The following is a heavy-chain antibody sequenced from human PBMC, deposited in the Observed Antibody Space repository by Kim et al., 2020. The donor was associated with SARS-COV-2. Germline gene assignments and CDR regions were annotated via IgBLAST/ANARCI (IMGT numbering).Heavy chain of an antibody. CDR2: ISAYNGNT. V-gene: IGHV1-18*01. CDR1: GYTFTSYG. J-gene: IGHJ6*02. CDR3: AKSARHYDILTGPWYYYGMDV. D-gene: IGHD3-9*01. Sequence: ASVKVSCKASGYTFTSYGISWVRQAPGQGLEWMGWISAYNGNTNYAQKLQGRVTMTTDTSTSTAYMELRSLRSDDTAVYYCAKSARHYDILTGPWYYYGMDVWGQGTTVTVSS.